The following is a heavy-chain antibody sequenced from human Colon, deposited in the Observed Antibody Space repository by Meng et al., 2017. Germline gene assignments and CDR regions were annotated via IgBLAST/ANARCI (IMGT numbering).Heavy chain of an antibody. CDR3: GTDIYD. V-gene: IGHV3-15*01. J-gene: IGHJ4*02. Sequence: EVQLVEAGGGLVKPGGSLRVSCAASGFTFTTAWMTWVRRTPGRGLEWVGRIKSNNDGGTTDYAAPVKGRFTISRDDSKSTLYLQMNSLKIEDTAMYYCGTDIYDWGQGTLVTVSS. D-gene: IGHD2/OR15-2a*01. CDR1: GFTFTTAW. CDR2: IKSNNDGGTT.